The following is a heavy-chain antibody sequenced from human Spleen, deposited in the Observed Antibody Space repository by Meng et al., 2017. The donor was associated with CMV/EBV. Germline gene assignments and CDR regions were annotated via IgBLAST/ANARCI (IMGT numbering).Heavy chain of an antibody. CDR2: VPPSTAST. CDR1: SFTFNRST. Sequence: FAASSFTFNRSTMTCVRQAPGTPLHWVASVPPSTASTHSPPSVKRLFTISRDNAKNSLFLQMSSLRAEDTALYYCVRDLYGGNWFDPWGQGALVTVSS. J-gene: IGHJ5*02. V-gene: IGHV3-21*01. D-gene: IGHD4-23*01. CDR3: VRDLYGGNWFDP.